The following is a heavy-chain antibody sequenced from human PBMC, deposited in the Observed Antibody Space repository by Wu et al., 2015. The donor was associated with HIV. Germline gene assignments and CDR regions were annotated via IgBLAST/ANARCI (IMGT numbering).Heavy chain of an antibody. Sequence: QVQLVQSGAEVKKPGASVKVSCKASGYTFTSYGISWVRQAPGQGLEWMGWISAYNGNTNYAQKLQGRVTMTTDTSTSTAYMELRSLRSDDTAVYYCARDFLGTTWVSFYYYYMDVWGKGTTGHRLL. D-gene: IGHD1-7*01. CDR3: ARDFLGTTWVSFYYYYMDV. CDR2: ISAYNGNT. CDR1: GYTFTSYG. V-gene: IGHV1-18*01. J-gene: IGHJ6*03.